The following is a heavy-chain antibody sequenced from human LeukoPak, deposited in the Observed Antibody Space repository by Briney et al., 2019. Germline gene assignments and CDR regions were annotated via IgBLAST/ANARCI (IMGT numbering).Heavy chain of an antibody. CDR3: SRTSDGNWFDP. V-gene: IGHV3-20*04. Sequence: GGSLRLSCPASGFTFDDYGMGWVRQGPGTGLEWVSGINWNGGNTGYADSVKGRFTIFSANAKNSMSLELDSLILEAMALYYCSRTSDGNWFDPWGQGTLVTVSS. CDR2: INWNGGNT. J-gene: IGHJ5*02. CDR1: GFTFDDYG. D-gene: IGHD1-26*01.